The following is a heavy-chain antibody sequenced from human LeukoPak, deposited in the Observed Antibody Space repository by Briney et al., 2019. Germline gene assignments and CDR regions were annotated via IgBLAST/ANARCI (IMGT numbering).Heavy chain of an antibody. J-gene: IGHJ5*02. D-gene: IGHD2-2*01. CDR2: IYYSGST. CDR1: GGSISSYY. V-gene: IGHV4-59*12. Sequence: SETLSLTCTVSGGSISSYYWSWIRQPPGKGLEWIGYIYYSGSTNYNPSLKSRVTISVDTSKNQFSLKLSSVTAADTAVYYCSRVRYCSSTSCPWGQGILVTVSS. CDR3: SRVRYCSSTSCP.